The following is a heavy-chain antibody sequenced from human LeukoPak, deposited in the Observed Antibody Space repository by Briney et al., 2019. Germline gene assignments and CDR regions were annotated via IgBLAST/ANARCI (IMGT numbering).Heavy chain of an antibody. D-gene: IGHD3-3*01. CDR1: GGSISSSSYY. V-gene: IGHV4-39*01. J-gene: IGHJ3*02. CDR2: IYYCGTT. Sequence: SETLSLTCTVSGGSISSSSYYWGWIRQPPGKGLEWIGSIYYCGTTYYNPSLKSRVTISVDTSKNQFSLKLSSVTAADTAVYYCARPTRLFGVVIIDAFDIWGQGTMVTVSS. CDR3: ARPTRLFGVVIIDAFDI.